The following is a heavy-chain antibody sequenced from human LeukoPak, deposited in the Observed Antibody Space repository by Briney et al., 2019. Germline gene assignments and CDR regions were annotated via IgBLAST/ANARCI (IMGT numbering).Heavy chain of an antibody. CDR3: ARDMRRLGPYVDY. CDR1: GGSVSSGSYY. J-gene: IGHJ4*02. Sequence: PSQTLSLTCTVSGGSVSSGSYYWSWIRQPPGKGQEWIGYIYYSGSTNYNPSLKSRVTISVDTSKNQFSLKLSSVTAADTAVYYCARDMRRLGPYVDYWGQGTLVTVSS. CDR2: IYYSGST. V-gene: IGHV4-61*01. D-gene: IGHD3-16*01.